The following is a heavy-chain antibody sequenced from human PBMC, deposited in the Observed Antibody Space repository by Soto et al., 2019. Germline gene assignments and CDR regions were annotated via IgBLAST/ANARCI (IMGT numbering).Heavy chain of an antibody. CDR3: SAGRHCTDGVCSALDY. Sequence: QVQLQQSGPGLVKPSETLSLTCTVSGGSISTYYWSWIRQPPGKGLEWIGYIYYGGSANYNPSRASRVTIALDRAKKQFALRLNSVTAADTAVYYCSAGRHCTDGVCSALDYWGQGTLVTVSS. CDR2: IYYGGSA. V-gene: IGHV4-59*08. D-gene: IGHD2-8*01. CDR1: GGSISTYY. J-gene: IGHJ4*02.